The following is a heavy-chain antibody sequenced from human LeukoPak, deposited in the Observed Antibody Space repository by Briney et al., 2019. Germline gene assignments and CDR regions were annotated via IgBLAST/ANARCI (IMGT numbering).Heavy chain of an antibody. V-gene: IGHV1-18*01. D-gene: IGHD1-26*01. Sequence: ASVKVSCKASGYTFTNYGLSWVRQAPGQGLEWMGWISAYNGNTNFAQKFQGRVTMTTDTSTSTAYMELRSLRSDDTAVYYCARVSVGAPSYYYYMDVWGKGTTVTVSS. CDR2: ISAYNGNT. CDR3: ARVSVGAPSYYYYMDV. CDR1: GYTFTNYG. J-gene: IGHJ6*03.